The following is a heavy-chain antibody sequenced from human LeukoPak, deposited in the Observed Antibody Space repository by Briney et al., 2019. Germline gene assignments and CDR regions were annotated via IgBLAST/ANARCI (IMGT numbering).Heavy chain of an antibody. D-gene: IGHD4-17*01. Sequence: SGTLSLTCAISGGSISSSNWWTWVRQPPGKGLEWVGEIYLRGNTNYDPSLESRATISVDESKTQLSLRLESVTAADTAVYYCARGTITTVTDSWGPGTLVTVSS. V-gene: IGHV4-4*02. J-gene: IGHJ4*02. CDR2: IYLRGNT. CDR1: GGSISSSNW. CDR3: ARGTITTVTDS.